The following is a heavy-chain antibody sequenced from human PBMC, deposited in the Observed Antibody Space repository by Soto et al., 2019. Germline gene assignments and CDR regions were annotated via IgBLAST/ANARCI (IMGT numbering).Heavy chain of an antibody. J-gene: IGHJ6*02. V-gene: IGHV6-1*01. CDR1: GDSVSSNSAA. CDR3: ARDRGVVPARGLHYGMDV. Sequence: SQTLSLTCAISGDSVSSNSAAWNWIRQSPSRGLEWLGRTYYRSKWYNDYAVSVKSRITINPDTSKNRFSLQLNSVTPEDTAVYYCARDRGVVPARGLHYGMDVWGQGTTVTVSS. CDR2: TYYRSKWYN. D-gene: IGHD2-2*01.